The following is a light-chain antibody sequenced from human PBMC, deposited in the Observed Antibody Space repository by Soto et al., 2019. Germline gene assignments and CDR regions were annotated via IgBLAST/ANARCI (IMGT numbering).Light chain of an antibody. Sequence: DIQMTQSPSTLSASVGDRVTITCRASQSITPWLAWYQQKPGKVPKLLIYQASSLESGVPLRFSGSASGTEFSLTISNLRPDDFATYHCQHYHSFSITFGQGTRLEIK. CDR3: QHYHSFSIT. V-gene: IGKV1-5*03. CDR2: QAS. J-gene: IGKJ5*01. CDR1: QSITPW.